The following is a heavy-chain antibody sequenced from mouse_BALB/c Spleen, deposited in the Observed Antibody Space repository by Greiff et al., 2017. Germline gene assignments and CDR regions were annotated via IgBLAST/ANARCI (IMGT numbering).Heavy chain of an antibody. J-gene: IGHJ1*01. CDR2: INPSTGYT. Sequence: QVQLKQSGAELAKPGASVKMSCKASGYTFTSYWMHWVKQRPGQGLEWIGYINPSTGYTEYNQKFKDKATLTADKSSSTAYMQLSSLTSEDSAVYYGARPLITTVNLYFDVWGAGTTVTVSS. CDR3: ARPLITTVNLYFDV. CDR1: GYTFTSYW. D-gene: IGHD1-1*01. V-gene: IGHV1-7*01.